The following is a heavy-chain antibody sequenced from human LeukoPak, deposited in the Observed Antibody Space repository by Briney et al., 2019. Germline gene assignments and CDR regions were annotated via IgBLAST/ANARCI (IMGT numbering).Heavy chain of an antibody. J-gene: IGHJ6*02. Sequence: GGSLRLSCAASGFTFSTYAMSWVRQAPGQGLEWVSAISGSGGSTYYGDSVKGRFTISRDYSKNTLYLQMNSLRAEDAAVYYCARDQGYCSSTSCYVGYYYGMDVWGQGTTVTVSS. D-gene: IGHD2-2*01. CDR3: ARDQGYCSSTSCYVGYYYGMDV. CDR1: GFTFSTYA. V-gene: IGHV3-23*01. CDR2: ISGSGGST.